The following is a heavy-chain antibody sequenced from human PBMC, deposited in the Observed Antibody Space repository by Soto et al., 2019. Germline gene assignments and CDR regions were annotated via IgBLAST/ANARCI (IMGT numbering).Heavy chain of an antibody. CDR2: MSGSGGST. Sequence: EVQLLESGGGLVQPGGSLRLSCAASGFTFSSYAMSWVRQAPGKGLEWVSAMSGSGGSTYYADAVKGRFTISRDNSKNTLYLQINSLRAEDTAVYYCAKSPWFGELLFDYWGQGTLVTVSS. V-gene: IGHV3-23*01. D-gene: IGHD3-10*01. CDR3: AKSPWFGELLFDY. J-gene: IGHJ4*02. CDR1: GFTFSSYA.